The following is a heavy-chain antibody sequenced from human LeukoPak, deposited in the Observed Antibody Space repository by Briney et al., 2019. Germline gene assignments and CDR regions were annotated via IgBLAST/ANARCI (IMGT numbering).Heavy chain of an antibody. CDR2: IWYDGSNK. CDR3: ARDPRHIVVVTATDYYYYYGMDV. Sequence: GGSLRLSCAASGFTFSSYGMHWVRQAPGKGLEWVAVIWYDGSNKYYAESVKGRFTISRDNSENPLYLQMNSLRAEDTAVYYCARDPRHIVVVTATDYYYYYGMDVWGQGTTVTVSS. D-gene: IGHD2-21*02. J-gene: IGHJ6*02. V-gene: IGHV3-33*01. CDR1: GFTFSSYG.